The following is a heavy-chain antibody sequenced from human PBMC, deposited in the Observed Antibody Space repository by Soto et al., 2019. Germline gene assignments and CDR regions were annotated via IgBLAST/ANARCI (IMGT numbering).Heavy chain of an antibody. D-gene: IGHD2-15*01. CDR1: GFTFSSYA. CDR3: AKRRGAGGHFDY. CDR2: VSIGGST. Sequence: EEQLLESGGGLVQPEGSLRLSCAASGFTFSSYAMGWVRQGPGKGLEWVAVVSIGGSTHYADSVRGRFTISRDNSKNTLSLQMNSLTAEDTAVYFCAKRRGAGGHFDYWGQGALVTVSS. V-gene: IGHV3-23*01. J-gene: IGHJ4*02.